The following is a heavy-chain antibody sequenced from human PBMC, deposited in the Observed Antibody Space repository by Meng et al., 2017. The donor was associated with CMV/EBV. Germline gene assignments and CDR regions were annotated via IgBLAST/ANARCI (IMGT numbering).Heavy chain of an antibody. Sequence: GGSLRLSCAASGFTLNSYTVHWVRQAPGKGLEWMAVISYDGTYKYYGDSVKGRFTVSRDNSKRSLYLQMNSLRPEDTAAYYCATSRFHGDFTDAVNIWGQGTLVTVSS. CDR1: GFTLNSYT. V-gene: IGHV3-30-3*01. CDR2: ISYDGTYK. D-gene: IGHD4-17*01. J-gene: IGHJ3*02. CDR3: ATSRFHGDFTDAVNI.